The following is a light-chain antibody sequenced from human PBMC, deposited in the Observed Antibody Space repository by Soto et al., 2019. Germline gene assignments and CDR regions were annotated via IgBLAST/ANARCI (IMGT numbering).Light chain of an antibody. CDR2: GTT. V-gene: IGLV1-40*01. Sequence: QSVLTQPPSVSGAPGQRVTMSCTGTSSNIGAGHDVHWYQQLPGAAPKLLIYGTTNRPSGVPDRFSGSRSGTSASVAITGLQADDEADYYCQSYDTSLSGHVIFGGGTKLTVL. CDR3: QSYDTSLSGHVI. CDR1: SSNIGAGHD. J-gene: IGLJ2*01.